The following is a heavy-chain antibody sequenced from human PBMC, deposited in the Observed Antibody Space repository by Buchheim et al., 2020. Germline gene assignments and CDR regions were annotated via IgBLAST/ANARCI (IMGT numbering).Heavy chain of an antibody. Sequence: EVHLVESGGDLVQPGESLRLSCAASGFTVNNKYMTWVRQAPGKGLECVSIIHGGGATYYAESVKGRFTISRANSRNLLYLHMNSLRVEDTAVYYCASRPDGDYPSFDFWGLGTL. J-gene: IGHJ4*02. V-gene: IGHV3-66*01. CDR3: ASRPDGDYPSFDF. D-gene: IGHD4-17*01. CDR1: GFTVNNKY. CDR2: IHGGGAT.